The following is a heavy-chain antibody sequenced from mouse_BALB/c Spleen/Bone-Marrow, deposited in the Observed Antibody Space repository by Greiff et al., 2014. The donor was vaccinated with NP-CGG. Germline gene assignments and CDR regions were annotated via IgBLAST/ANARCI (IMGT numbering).Heavy chain of an antibody. CDR1: GFSLTSYG. D-gene: IGHD1-2*01. CDR3: ARDGGDYGYRFAY. Sequence: QVHVKQSGPGLVAPSQSLSITCTVSGFSLTSYGIHWVRQPPGKGLEWLGVIWAGGSTNYNSALMSRLSISKDNSKSQVFLKMNSLQTDDTAMYYCARDGGDYGYRFAYWGQGTLVTVSA. CDR2: IWAGGST. J-gene: IGHJ3*01. V-gene: IGHV2-9*02.